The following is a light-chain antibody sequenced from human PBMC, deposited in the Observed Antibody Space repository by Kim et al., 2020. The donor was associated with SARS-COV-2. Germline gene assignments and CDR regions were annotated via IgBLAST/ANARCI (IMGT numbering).Light chain of an antibody. CDR1: ETIRSSS. CDR3: QQIGSSDSIT. CDR2: GAS. V-gene: IGKV3-20*01. Sequence: EIVLTQSPGTLSLSPGERATLSCRATETIRSSSLSWYQQKPGQAPRLLIYGASTRATGIPDRFSGSGSGTDFTLSISRLEPEDFAMYYCQQIGSSDSITFGQGTRLEIK. J-gene: IGKJ5*01.